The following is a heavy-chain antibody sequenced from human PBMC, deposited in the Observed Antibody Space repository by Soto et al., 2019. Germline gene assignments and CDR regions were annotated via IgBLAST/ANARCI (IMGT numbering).Heavy chain of an antibody. J-gene: IGHJ5*02. CDR3: ARLSWRTVPA. CDR1: GDSVSSDIAA. D-gene: IGHD4-17*01. CDR2: TFYRSHWYN. Sequence: QVQLQQSGPGLVKPSQTLSLTCAISGDSVSSDIAAWNWIRQSPSRGLEWLGRTFYRSHWYNDYAVSVKSRITITPDTSKNHFSLQLNSVTPEDTAVYYCARLSWRTVPAWGQGTLVTVSS. V-gene: IGHV6-1*01.